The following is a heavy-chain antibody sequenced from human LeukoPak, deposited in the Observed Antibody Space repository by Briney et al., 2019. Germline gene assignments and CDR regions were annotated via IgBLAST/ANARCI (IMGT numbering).Heavy chain of an antibody. J-gene: IGHJ6*03. V-gene: IGHV3-30*18. CDR2: ISYDGSNK. CDR3: AKVPGYYYMDV. CDR1: GFTFSSYG. D-gene: IGHD3-10*01. Sequence: PGRSLRLSCAASGFTFSSYGMHWVRQAPGKGLEWVAVISYDGSNKYYADSVKGRFTISRDNSKNTLYLQMNSLRAEDTAVYYCAKVPGYYYMDVWGKGTTVTVYS.